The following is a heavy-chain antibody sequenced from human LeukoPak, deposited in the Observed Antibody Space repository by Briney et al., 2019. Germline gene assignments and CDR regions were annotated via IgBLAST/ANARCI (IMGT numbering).Heavy chain of an antibody. CDR2: SRNKANSYTT. V-gene: IGHV3-72*01. CDR3: AGGAAAAGGGHDY. D-gene: IGHD6-13*01. Sequence: GGSLRLSCAVSRFTFSDHYMDWVRQAPGKGLEWVGRSRNKANSYTTEYAASVKGRFIISRGVSGNSLFLQMNGLKSEDTAVYYCAGGAAAAGGGHDYWGQGTLVTVSS. J-gene: IGHJ4*02. CDR1: RFTFSDHY.